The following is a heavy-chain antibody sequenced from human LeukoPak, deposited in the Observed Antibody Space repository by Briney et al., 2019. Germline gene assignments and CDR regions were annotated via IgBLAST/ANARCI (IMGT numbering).Heavy chain of an antibody. J-gene: IGHJ4*02. D-gene: IGHD2-15*01. CDR2: ISSSSSYI. V-gene: IGHV3-21*01. CDR3: ASCSGGSCYGPDY. CDR1: GFTFSSYS. Sequence: PGGSLRLSCAASGFTFSSYSMNWVRQAPGKGLEWVSSISSSSSYIYYADSVKGRFTISRDNAKNSLYLQMNSLRAEDTAVYYCASCSGGSCYGPDYWGQGTLVTVSS.